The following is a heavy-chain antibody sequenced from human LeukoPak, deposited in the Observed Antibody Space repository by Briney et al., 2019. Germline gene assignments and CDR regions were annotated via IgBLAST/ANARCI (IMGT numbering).Heavy chain of an antibody. CDR3: ASPGYSYGIDY. J-gene: IGHJ4*02. CDR1: GGSFSGYY. D-gene: IGHD5-18*01. V-gene: IGHV4-34*01. CDR2: IYYSEST. Sequence: SETLSLTCAVYGGSFSGYYWSWIRQPPGKGLEWIGSIYYSESTYYSPSLKSRVIISVDTSKNQLSLKLSSVTAADTAMYYCASPGYSYGIDYWGQGTLVTVSS.